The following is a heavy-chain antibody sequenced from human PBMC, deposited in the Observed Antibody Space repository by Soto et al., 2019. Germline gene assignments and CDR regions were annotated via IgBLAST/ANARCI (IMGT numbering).Heavy chain of an antibody. CDR2: LSYDGSNK. Sequence: QVQLVESGGGVVQPGRSLRLSCAASGFTFSTYAMHWVRQAPGKGLEWVAVLSYDGSNKYYADSVKGRFTISRDNSKNTLYLQMNSLGAEDTAVYYCARVVPAAMYYYYGMDVWGQVTTVTVSS. CDR3: ARVVPAAMYYYYGMDV. V-gene: IGHV3-30*03. D-gene: IGHD2-2*01. CDR1: GFTFSTYA. J-gene: IGHJ6*02.